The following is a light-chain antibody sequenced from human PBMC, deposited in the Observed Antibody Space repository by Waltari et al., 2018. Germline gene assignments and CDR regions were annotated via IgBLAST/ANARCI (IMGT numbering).Light chain of an antibody. CDR3: QQYDTSPLT. CDR1: QAIRTTY. Sequence: EIVLTQSPGTLSLSPGEGATLSCRTSQAIRTTYLAWYQQKPGQAPTLLIYGTFSRATGIPDRFTGSGSGTDFSLTISSLEAEDFATYYCQQYDTSPLTFGGGTKVEIK. CDR2: GTF. V-gene: IGKV3-20*01. J-gene: IGKJ4*01.